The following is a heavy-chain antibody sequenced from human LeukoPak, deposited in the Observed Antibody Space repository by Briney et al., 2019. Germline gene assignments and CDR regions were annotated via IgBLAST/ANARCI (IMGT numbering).Heavy chain of an antibody. CDR2: VIPIFDTA. CDR3: ARRGITMVRDPHGGWFDP. J-gene: IGHJ5*02. D-gene: IGHD3-10*01. CDR1: GGTFSSYA. Sequence: SVKASCKASGGTFSSYAISWVRQAPGQGLEWMGGVIPIFDTANYAQKFQGRVTITADKSTSTAYMELSSLRSEDTAVYYCARRGITMVRDPHGGWFDPWGQGTLVTVSS. V-gene: IGHV1-69*06.